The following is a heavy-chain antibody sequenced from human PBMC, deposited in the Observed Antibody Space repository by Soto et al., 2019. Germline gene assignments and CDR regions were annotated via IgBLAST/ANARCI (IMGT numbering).Heavy chain of an antibody. D-gene: IGHD1-26*01. CDR2: INQDGSEK. CDR3: ARDRGAYAY. V-gene: IGHV3-7*03. CDR1: GLTFSTYW. Sequence: PGGSLRLSCAASGLTFSTYWMSWVRQAPGKGLEWLANINQDGSEKNYVDSVKGRFTISRDNAKNSLYLEMNSLRAEDTAVYYCARDRGAYAYWGQGTLVTVSS. J-gene: IGHJ4*02.